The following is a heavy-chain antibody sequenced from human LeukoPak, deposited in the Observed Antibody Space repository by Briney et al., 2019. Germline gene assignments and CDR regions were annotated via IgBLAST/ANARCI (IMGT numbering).Heavy chain of an antibody. V-gene: IGHV3-9*01. CDR1: GFIFDDYA. Sequence: GGSLRLSCAASGFIFDDYAMHWVRQVPGKGLEWVSGISWNSGSIGYADSVKGRFTISRDNAKNSLYLQMNSLRAEDTAFYYCVKDSRRVVTKTGDPTRSGENFQHWGQGTLVTVSS. J-gene: IGHJ1*01. CDR2: ISWNSGSI. CDR3: VKDSRRVVTKTGDPTRSGENFQH. D-gene: IGHD7-27*01.